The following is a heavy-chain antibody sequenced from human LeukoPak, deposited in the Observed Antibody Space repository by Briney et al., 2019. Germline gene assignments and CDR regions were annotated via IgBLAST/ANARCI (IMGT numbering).Heavy chain of an antibody. V-gene: IGHV3-48*03. Sequence: GGSLRLSCAASGFTFSSYEMNWVRQAPGKGLEWVSYISSSGSTIYYADSVKGRFTISRDNAKNSLYLQMNSLRAEDTAVYYCARDRYYDSSGYYYFDYWGQGTLVTVSS. CDR2: ISSSGSTI. CDR3: ARDRYYDSSGYYYFDY. D-gene: IGHD3-22*01. CDR1: GFTFSSYE. J-gene: IGHJ4*02.